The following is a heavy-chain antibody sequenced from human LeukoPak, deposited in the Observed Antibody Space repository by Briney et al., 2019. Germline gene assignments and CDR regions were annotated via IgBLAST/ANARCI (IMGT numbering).Heavy chain of an antibody. CDR3: ARGPGGYDN. V-gene: IGHV3-64*04. J-gene: IGHJ4*02. Sequence: GGSLRLSCSASGFPFSSYAMHWVRQAPGKGLEYVSAISDSGGSTYYADSVKGRFTISRDNSKNTLFLQMNSLRVEDTAVYYCARGPGGYDNWGQGTLVTVSS. CDR2: ISDSGGST. CDR1: GFPFSSYA. D-gene: IGHD3-16*01.